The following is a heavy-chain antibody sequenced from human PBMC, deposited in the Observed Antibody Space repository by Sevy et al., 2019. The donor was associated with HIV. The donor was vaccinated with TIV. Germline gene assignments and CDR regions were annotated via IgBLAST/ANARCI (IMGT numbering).Heavy chain of an antibody. CDR2: IKRDGSEK. CDR1: GFTFNTYW. V-gene: IGHV3-7*01. D-gene: IGHD2-15*01. J-gene: IGHJ6*02. CDR3: ARGLKVAATLYFYYSMDV. Sequence: GGSLRLSCAASGFTFNTYWMSWVRQSLGKGLEWVANIKRDGSEKYYVDSVEGRFTISRDKAKNSVYLQMNSLRAEDTAVYYCARGLKVAATLYFYYSMDVWGQGTTVTVSS.